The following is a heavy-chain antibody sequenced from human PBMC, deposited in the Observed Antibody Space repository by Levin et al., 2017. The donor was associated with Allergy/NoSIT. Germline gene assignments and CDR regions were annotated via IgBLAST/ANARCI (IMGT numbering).Heavy chain of an antibody. CDR2: INHSGST. D-gene: IGHD3-16*02. CDR3: ARGRGYIARYNYYMDV. CDR1: GGSFSGDY. J-gene: IGHJ6*03. V-gene: IGHV4-34*01. Sequence: SETLSLTCAVYGGSFSGDYWSWIRQPPGKGLEWIGEINHSGSTKYNPSLKSRVTISVDTSKNQFSLKLSSVTAADTAVYYCARGRGYIARYNYYMDVWGKGTTVTVSS.